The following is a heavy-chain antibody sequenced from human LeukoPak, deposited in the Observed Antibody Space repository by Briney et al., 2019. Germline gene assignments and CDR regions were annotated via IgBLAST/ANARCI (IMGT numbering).Heavy chain of an antibody. D-gene: IGHD3-10*01. Sequence: GASVKVSCKASGYTFTGYYMHWVRQAPGQGLEWMGWINPNSGGTNYAQKFQGRVTMTRDTSISTAYMELSRLRSDDTAVYYCARGLRDSLLWFGELPSSFDYWGQGTLVTVS. CDR3: ARGLRDSLLWFGELPSSFDY. V-gene: IGHV1-2*02. CDR2: INPNSGGT. CDR1: GYTFTGYY. J-gene: IGHJ4*02.